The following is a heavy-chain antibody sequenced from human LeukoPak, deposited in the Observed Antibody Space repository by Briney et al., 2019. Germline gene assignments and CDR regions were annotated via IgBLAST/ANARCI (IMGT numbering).Heavy chain of an antibody. CDR3: ARRYGSGSYDKFDY. J-gene: IGHJ4*02. D-gene: IGHD3-10*01. CDR1: GGSISSYH. V-gene: IGHV4-59*08. CDR2: IFSTGST. Sequence: PSETLSLTCTVSGGSISSYHWNWIRQPPGKGLEWIGYIFSTGSTNYNPSLKSRVTIPLDASKSQFSLRLTSVTAADTAVYYCARRYGSGSYDKFDYWGQGTLVTVSS.